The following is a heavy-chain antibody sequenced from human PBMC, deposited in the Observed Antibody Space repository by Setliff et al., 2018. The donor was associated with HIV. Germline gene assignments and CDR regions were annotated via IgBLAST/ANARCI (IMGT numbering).Heavy chain of an antibody. J-gene: IGHJ4*02. Sequence: PSETLSLTCDVSGDSIISGDFFWSWIRQSPGKGLEWIGYVYFSGSATHNPSLKSPVSISVDTSKNQFYLTLSSVTAADTAVYYCARGRVLCDGDSCYHFDYWGQGVLVTVSS. V-gene: IGHV4-31*11. D-gene: IGHD2-21*02. CDR1: GDSIISGDFF. CDR2: VYFSGSA. CDR3: ARGRVLCDGDSCYHFDY.